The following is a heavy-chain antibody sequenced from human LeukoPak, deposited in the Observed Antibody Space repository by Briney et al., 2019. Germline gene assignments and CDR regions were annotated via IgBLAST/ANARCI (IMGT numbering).Heavy chain of an antibody. D-gene: IGHD1-26*01. CDR2: IYYSGST. CDR1: GGSISSSSYY. Sequence: SETLSLTCTVSGGSISSSSYYWGWIRQPPGKGLEWIGSIYYSGSTYHNPSLKSRVTISVDTSKNQFSLKLSSVTAADTAVYYCARRRSGSYYRGAFDIWGQGTMVTVSS. CDR3: ARRRSGSYYRGAFDI. V-gene: IGHV4-39*01. J-gene: IGHJ3*02.